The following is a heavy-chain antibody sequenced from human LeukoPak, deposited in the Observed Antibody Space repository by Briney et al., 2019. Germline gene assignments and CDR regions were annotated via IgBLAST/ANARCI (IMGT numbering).Heavy chain of an antibody. Sequence: PSETLSLTCTVSGGSISSYYWSWIRQPPGKGLEWIGYIYYSGSTNYNPSLKSRVTISVDTSKNQFPLKLSSVTAADTAVYYCAREGYSSTYYFDYWGQGTLVTVSS. CDR2: IYYSGST. V-gene: IGHV4-59*01. CDR1: GGSISSYY. D-gene: IGHD6-13*01. J-gene: IGHJ4*02. CDR3: AREGYSSTYYFDY.